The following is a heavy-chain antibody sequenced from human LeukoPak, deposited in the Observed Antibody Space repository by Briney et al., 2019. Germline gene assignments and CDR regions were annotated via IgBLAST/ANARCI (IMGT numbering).Heavy chain of an antibody. J-gene: IGHJ3*02. CDR1: GFTFDDYG. V-gene: IGHV3-23*01. CDR3: AKCSYTNGNDAYDI. D-gene: IGHD5-18*01. CDR2: IRGGGANP. Sequence: GGSLRLSCAASGFTFDDYGMSWVRQAPGKGLEWVSSIRGGGANPHYADSVKGRFTISRDNSKNTLYMEMNSLRAEDTAVYYCAKCSYTNGNDAYDIWGQGTMVTVSS.